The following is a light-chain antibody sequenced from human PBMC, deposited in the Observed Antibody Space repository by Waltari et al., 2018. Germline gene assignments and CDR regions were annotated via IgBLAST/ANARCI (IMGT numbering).Light chain of an antibody. CDR2: DAA. CDR1: QEVINY. Sequence: DMQMTQSPASLSASVGDRVTITCQPSQEVINYINWYQQKPGKAPQLLNYDAATLKTGVPSRFSGRQSGTYFTLTISGLQPEDVGTYYCQHSEAFGQGTTVEI. V-gene: IGKV1-33*01. J-gene: IGKJ1*01. CDR3: QHSEA.